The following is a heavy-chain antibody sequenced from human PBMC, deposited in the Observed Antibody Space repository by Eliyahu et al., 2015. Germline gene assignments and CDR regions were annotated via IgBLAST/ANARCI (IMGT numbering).Heavy chain of an antibody. V-gene: IGHV2-5*02. CDR3: AHMGNYDYIWGSYRYTFDY. J-gene: IGHJ4*02. CDR1: GFSLSTSGVG. CDR2: IYWDDDK. Sequence: QITLKESGPTLVKPTQTLTLTCTFSGFSLSTSGVGVGWIRQPPGKALEWLALIYWDDDKRYSPSLKSRLTITKDTSKNQVVLTMTNMDPVDTATYYCAHMGNYDYIWGSYRYTFDYWGQGTLVTVSS. D-gene: IGHD3-16*02.